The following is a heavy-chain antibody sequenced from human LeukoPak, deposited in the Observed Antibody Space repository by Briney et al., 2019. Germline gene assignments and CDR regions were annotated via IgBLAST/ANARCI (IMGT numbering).Heavy chain of an antibody. CDR1: GFTVSSNY. J-gene: IGHJ4*02. D-gene: IGHD5-18*01. CDR2: ITNTSSTI. V-gene: IGHV3-48*01. CDR3: ARDGGYSWDLDY. Sequence: PGGSLRLSCAASGFTVSSNYMSWVRQAPGKGLEWVSYITNTSSTIYYADSVKGRFTISRDNAKNALFLQMNSLRVEDTAVYYCARDGGYSWDLDYWGQGTLVTVSS.